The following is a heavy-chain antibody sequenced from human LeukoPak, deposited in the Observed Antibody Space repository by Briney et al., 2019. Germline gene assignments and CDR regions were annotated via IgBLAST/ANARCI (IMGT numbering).Heavy chain of an antibody. CDR2: IYYSGST. CDR1: GGSLRSSSYY. D-gene: IGHD3-3*01. CDR3: ARLAIFGVTRRDV. Sequence: SETLSLTCTVSGGSLRSSSYYWGWIRQPPGKGLEWIGSIYYSGSTYYNPSLKSRVTISVDTSKNQFSLKLSSVTAADTAVYYCARLAIFGVTRRDVWGKGTTVTVSS. V-gene: IGHV4-39*01. J-gene: IGHJ6*04.